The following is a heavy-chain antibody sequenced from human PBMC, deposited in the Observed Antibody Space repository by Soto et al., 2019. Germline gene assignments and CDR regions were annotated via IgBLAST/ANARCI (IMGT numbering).Heavy chain of an antibody. CDR3: ARGGTSGSAVFNWFDP. J-gene: IGHJ5*02. D-gene: IGHD3-10*01. CDR2: IHYNGGT. CDR1: GASVSTYS. V-gene: IGHV4-59*02. Sequence: SETLSLTCSVTGASVSTYSWSWIRQSPGKGLEWIGYIHYNGGTNYTPSLRSRVTISVDTSKNQLSLNLTSLTAADTAVYYCARGGTSGSAVFNWFDPWGQGTLVTVSS.